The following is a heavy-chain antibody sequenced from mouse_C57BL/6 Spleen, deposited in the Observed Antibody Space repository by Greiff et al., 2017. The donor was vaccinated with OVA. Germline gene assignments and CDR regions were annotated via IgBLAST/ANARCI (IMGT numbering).Heavy chain of an antibody. V-gene: IGHV1-61*01. J-gene: IGHJ4*01. CDR1: GYTFTSYW. CDR3: ARRGIYYDYEYAMDD. D-gene: IGHD2-4*01. CDR2: IYPSDSET. Sequence: QVQLQQPGAELVRPGSSVKLSCKASGYTFTSYWMDWVKQRPGQGLEWIGNIYPSDSETHYNQKFKDKATLTVDKSSSTAYMQLSSLTSEDSAVYYGARRGIYYDYEYAMDDWGQGTSVTVSS.